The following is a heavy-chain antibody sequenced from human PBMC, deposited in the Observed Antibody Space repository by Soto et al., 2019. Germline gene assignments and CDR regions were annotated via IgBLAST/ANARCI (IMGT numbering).Heavy chain of an antibody. J-gene: IGHJ6*02. D-gene: IGHD4-17*01. Sequence: QVQLVESGGGVVQPGRSLRLSCAASGFTFSSYAMHWVRQAPGKGLEWVAVISYDGSNKYYADSVKGRFTISRDNSKNRLYLQMNSLGVEDTAVYYCARGKLQYGNYVVYSYGMDVWGQGTPVTVSS. CDR2: ISYDGSNK. V-gene: IGHV3-30-3*01. CDR1: GFTFSSYA. CDR3: ARGKLQYGNYVVYSYGMDV.